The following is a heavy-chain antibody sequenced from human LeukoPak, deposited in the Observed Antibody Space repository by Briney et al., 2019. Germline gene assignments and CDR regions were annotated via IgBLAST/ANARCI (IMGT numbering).Heavy chain of an antibody. D-gene: IGHD6-19*01. J-gene: IGHJ4*02. CDR2: INEDGSEK. CDR3: ARDGNSGWSDFDY. CDR1: GFTFNSYW. Sequence: GGSLRFSCAASGFTFNSYWMTWVRQAPGKGLEWVANINEDGSEKNYVDSVKGRFAISRDNTKNSLFLQMNSLRAEDTAVYYCARDGNSGWSDFDYWGQGTLVTVSS. V-gene: IGHV3-7*03.